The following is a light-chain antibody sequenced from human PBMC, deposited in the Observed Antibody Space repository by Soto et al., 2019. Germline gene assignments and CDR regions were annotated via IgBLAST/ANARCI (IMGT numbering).Light chain of an antibody. J-gene: IGKJ1*01. V-gene: IGKV1-27*01. CDR3: QQSYSTLTWT. CDR1: QGISTY. Sequence: MTQSPSSLSASIGDRVTLSCRASQGISTYLAWYQQKPGKVPTLLLYAASTLQSGVPSRFSGSGSGTDFTLTISSLQPEDFATYYCQQSYSTLTWTFGQGTKVDIK. CDR2: AAS.